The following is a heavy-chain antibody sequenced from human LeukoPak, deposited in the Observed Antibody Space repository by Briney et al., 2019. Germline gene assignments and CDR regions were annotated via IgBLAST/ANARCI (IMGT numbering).Heavy chain of an antibody. D-gene: IGHD2-2*02. V-gene: IGHV3-7*01. CDR1: GFTFSSYS. CDR3: ARAIRSDY. Sequence: PGGSLRLSCAASGFTFSSYSMNWVRQAPGKGLEWVANIKQDGSEKYYVDSVKGRFTISRDNAKNSLYLQMNSLRAEDTAVYYCARAIRSDYWGQGTLVTVSS. J-gene: IGHJ4*02. CDR2: IKQDGSEK.